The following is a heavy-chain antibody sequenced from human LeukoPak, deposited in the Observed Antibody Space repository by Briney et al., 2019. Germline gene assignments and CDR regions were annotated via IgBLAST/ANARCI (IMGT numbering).Heavy chain of an antibody. Sequence: GGSLRLSCAASGFTFSSYAMHWVRQAPGRGLEWVAVISYDGSNKYYADSVKGRFTISRDNSKNTLYLQMNSLRAEDTAVYYCARGLGQRVSIAVAAGSDYWGQGTLVTVSS. J-gene: IGHJ4*02. CDR1: GFTFSSYA. CDR2: ISYDGSNK. CDR3: ARGLGQRVSIAVAAGSDY. D-gene: IGHD6-19*01. V-gene: IGHV3-30-3*01.